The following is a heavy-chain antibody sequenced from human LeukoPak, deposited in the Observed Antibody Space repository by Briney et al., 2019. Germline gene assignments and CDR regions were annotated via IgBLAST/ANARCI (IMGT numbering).Heavy chain of an antibody. CDR1: GVSISSGGYS. CDR2: IYHTGNT. D-gene: IGHD4-11*01. CDR3: ARAATVPYGLDV. Sequence: PSQTLSLTCAVSGVSISSGGYSWSWIRQPSGKGLEWIGYIYHTGNTYYNPSLKSRVTISVDRSKNQFSLNLNPVTAADTAVYYCARAATVPYGLDVWGQGTTVTVSS. V-gene: IGHV4-30-2*01. J-gene: IGHJ6*02.